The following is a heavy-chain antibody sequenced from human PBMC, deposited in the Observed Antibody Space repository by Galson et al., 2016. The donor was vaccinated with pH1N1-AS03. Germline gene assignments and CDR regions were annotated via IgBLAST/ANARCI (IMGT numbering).Heavy chain of an antibody. J-gene: IGHJ5*02. Sequence: ETLSLTCTVSGYSITTGYYWGWVRQSPGKGLEWIGSIYHGGSTDYNPSLKSRVTISEDTSKNQFPLKLTSVTAADTAVYYCARSPRLIAVTGTFPSRFDPWGQGILVTVSS. CDR3: ARSPRLIAVTGTFPSRFDP. CDR1: GYSITTGYY. CDR2: IYHGGST. V-gene: IGHV4-38-2*02. D-gene: IGHD6-19*01.